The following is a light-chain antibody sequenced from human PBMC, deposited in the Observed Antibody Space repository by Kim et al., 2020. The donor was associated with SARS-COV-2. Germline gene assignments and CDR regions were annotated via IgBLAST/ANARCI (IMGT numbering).Light chain of an antibody. CDR2: DVN. J-gene: IGLJ1*01. CDR1: TNAVGGYKY. CDR3: SSYTSGSTFV. Sequence: GQSLTISCTGTTNAVGGYKYVSCYQNHPGQAPKRMIFDVNNRPSGISYRFSGSKSGNTASLTISGLRDDDEADYYCSSYTSGSTFVFGSGTQLTVL. V-gene: IGLV2-14*03.